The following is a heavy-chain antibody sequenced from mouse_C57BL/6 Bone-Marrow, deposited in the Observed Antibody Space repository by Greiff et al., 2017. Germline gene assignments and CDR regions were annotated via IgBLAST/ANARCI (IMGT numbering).Heavy chain of an antibody. J-gene: IGHJ2*01. V-gene: IGHV1-69*01. CDR3: ARSGIGTGYFDY. CDR2: IDPSDSYT. CDR1: GYTFTSYW. D-gene: IGHD4-1*01. Sequence: VQLQQPGAELVMPGASVKLSCKASGYTFTSYWMHWVKQRPGQGLEWIGEIDPSDSYTNYNQKFKGKSTLTVDKSSSTAYMQLSSLTSEDSAVYYCARSGIGTGYFDYWGQGTTLTVSS.